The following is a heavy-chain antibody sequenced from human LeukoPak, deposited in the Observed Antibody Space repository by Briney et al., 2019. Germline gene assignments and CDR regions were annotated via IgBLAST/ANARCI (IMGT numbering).Heavy chain of an antibody. CDR1: GYTFTSYG. J-gene: IGHJ4*02. V-gene: IGHV1-46*01. CDR2: INPSGGST. Sequence: GASVKVSCKASGYTFTSYGISWVRQAPGQGLEWMGIINPSGGSTSYAQKFQGRVTMTRDTSTGTVYMELSSLRSEDTAAYYCARGLELREGLDYWGQGTLVTVSS. CDR3: ARGLELREGLDY. D-gene: IGHD1-7*01.